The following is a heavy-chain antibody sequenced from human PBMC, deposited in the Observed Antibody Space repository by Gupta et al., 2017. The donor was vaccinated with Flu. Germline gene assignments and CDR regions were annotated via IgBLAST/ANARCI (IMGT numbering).Heavy chain of an antibody. CDR1: GFTFSSYE. CDR3: ARDPGGYYDSSESWYFDL. Sequence: EVQLVESGGGLVQPGGSLRLSCAASGFTFSSYEMNWVRQAPGKGLEWVSYISSSGSTIYYADSVKGRFTISRDNAKNSLYLQMNSLRAEDTAVYYCARDPGGYYDSSESWYFDLWGRGTLVTVSS. V-gene: IGHV3-48*03. D-gene: IGHD3-22*01. CDR2: ISSSGSTI. J-gene: IGHJ2*01.